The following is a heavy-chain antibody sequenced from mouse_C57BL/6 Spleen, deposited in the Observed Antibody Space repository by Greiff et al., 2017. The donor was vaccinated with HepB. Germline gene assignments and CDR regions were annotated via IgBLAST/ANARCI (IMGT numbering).Heavy chain of an antibody. CDR2: ISSAGSYT. D-gene: IGHD2-1*01. CDR1: GFTFSSYG. V-gene: IGHV5-6*01. J-gene: IGHJ3*01. Sequence: VQLKESGGDLVKPGGSLKLSCAASGFTFSSYGMSWVRQTPDKRLEWVATISSAGSYTYYPDSVKGRFTISRDNAKNTLYLQMSSLKSEDTAMYYCARVYYGNYGFAYWGQGALVTVSA. CDR3: ARVYYGNYGFAY.